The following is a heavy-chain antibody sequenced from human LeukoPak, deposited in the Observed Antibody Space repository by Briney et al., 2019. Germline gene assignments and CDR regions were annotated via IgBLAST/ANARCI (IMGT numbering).Heavy chain of an antibody. CDR3: ARQASDYFYYYIDV. Sequence: TSETLSLTCSVSGGSISSSSYYWNWIRQPPGKGLEWVGSIYYSGTTYYNSSLKSRVTISEDTSKNRFSLMLTSVTAADTAVYYCARQASDYFYYYIDVWGEGTTVIVSS. CDR2: IYYSGTT. J-gene: IGHJ6*03. CDR1: GGSISSSSYY. V-gene: IGHV4-39*01.